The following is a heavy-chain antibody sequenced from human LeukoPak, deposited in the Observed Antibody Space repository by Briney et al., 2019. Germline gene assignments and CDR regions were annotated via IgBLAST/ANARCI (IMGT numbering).Heavy chain of an antibody. CDR1: GFPFNSFW. V-gene: IGHV3-74*01. D-gene: IGHD1-14*01. J-gene: IGHJ4*02. Sequence: GGSLRLSCAASGFPFNSFWMHWVRQAPGKGLVWVSDMNEYSTTIRYADSVEGRFTISRDNAKSILYLQMNNLRAEDTAMYFCARGGVNPVDHWGQGTLVTVSS. CDR2: MNEYSTTI. CDR3: ARGGVNPVDH.